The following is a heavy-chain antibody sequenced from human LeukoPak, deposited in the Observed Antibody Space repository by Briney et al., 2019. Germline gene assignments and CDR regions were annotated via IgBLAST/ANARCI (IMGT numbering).Heavy chain of an antibody. CDR2: MNPNSGNT. CDR1: GYTFTSYD. D-gene: IGHD5-24*01. Sequence: ASVKVSCKASGYTFTSYDINWVRQAPGQGLEWMGWMNPNSGNTGYAQKFQGRVTITRNTSISTAYMELSSLRSEDTAVYYCARRSIATITFDYWGQGTLVTVSS. V-gene: IGHV1-8*03. J-gene: IGHJ4*02. CDR3: ARRSIATITFDY.